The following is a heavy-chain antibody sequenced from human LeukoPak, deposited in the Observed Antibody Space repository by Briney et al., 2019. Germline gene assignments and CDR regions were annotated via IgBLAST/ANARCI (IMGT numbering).Heavy chain of an antibody. Sequence: PGRSLRLSCAASGFTFSSYAMHWVRQAPGKGLEWVAVISYDGSNKYYADSVKGRFTISRDNSKNTLSLQMNSLRAEDTAVYYCAKDKSSGSLPDYWGQGTLVTVSS. CDR3: AKDKSSGSLPDY. D-gene: IGHD1-26*01. CDR2: ISYDGSNK. V-gene: IGHV3-30-3*02. CDR1: GFTFSSYA. J-gene: IGHJ4*02.